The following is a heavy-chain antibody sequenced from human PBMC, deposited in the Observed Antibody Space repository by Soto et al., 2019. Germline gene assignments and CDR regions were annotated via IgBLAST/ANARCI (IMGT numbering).Heavy chain of an antibody. D-gene: IGHD3-22*01. J-gene: IGHJ1*01. V-gene: IGHV4-4*07. CDR2: ISTSGST. CDR3: AIVGYYSDSSGYYYSEYFQH. CDR1: GGSISSYY. Sequence: QVQLQESGPGLVKPSDTLSLTCTVSGGSISSYYWSWIRQPAGKGLEWIGRISTSGSTKYNPSLTSRVTMSVDTSKNQFSLKLSSVTAADTAVYYCAIVGYYSDSSGYYYSEYFQHWGRGTLLTVSS.